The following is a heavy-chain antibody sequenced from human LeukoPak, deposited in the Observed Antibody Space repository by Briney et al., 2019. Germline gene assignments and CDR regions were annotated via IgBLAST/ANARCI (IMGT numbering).Heavy chain of an antibody. D-gene: IGHD3-10*01. Sequence: PGGSLRLSCAASGFTFSSYAMHWVRQAPGKGLEWVAVIWYDGSNKYYADSVKGRFTISRDNSKNTLYLQMNRLRAEDPAVYYCARGRGAGTSRPLDYWGQGTLVTVSS. J-gene: IGHJ4*02. V-gene: IGHV3-33*01. CDR1: GFTFSSYA. CDR2: IWYDGSNK. CDR3: ARGRGAGTSRPLDY.